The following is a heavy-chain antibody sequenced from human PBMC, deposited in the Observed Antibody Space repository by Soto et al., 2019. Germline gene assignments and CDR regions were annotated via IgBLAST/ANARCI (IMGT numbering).Heavy chain of an antibody. V-gene: IGHV4-30-2*06. J-gene: IGHJ4*02. CDR1: GVAMTYGGYS. Sequence: PSDTLSLTCSVSGVAMTYGGYSLIWILQSPEKGLEWLGDIGRLEATDDNPSFKRRLSLSIDRTRNQLSLSLSSMTDVDTAVYYCDRGRGSESFEFWGQGIQLTVSS. CDR3: DRGRGSESFEF. CDR2: IGRLEAT. D-gene: IGHD3-10*01.